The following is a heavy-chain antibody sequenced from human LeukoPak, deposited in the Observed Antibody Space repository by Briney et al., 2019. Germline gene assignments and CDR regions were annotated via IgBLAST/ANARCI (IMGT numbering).Heavy chain of an antibody. V-gene: IGHV1-69*04. Sequence: VASVKVSCKASGGTFSSYAISWVRQAPGQGLEWMGRIIPILGIANYAQKFQGRVTITADKSTSTAYMELSSLRSEDTAVYYCARGIPSGFFDYWGQGTLVTVSS. CDR1: GGTFSSYA. J-gene: IGHJ4*02. CDR2: IIPILGIA. D-gene: IGHD5-12*01. CDR3: ARGIPSGFFDY.